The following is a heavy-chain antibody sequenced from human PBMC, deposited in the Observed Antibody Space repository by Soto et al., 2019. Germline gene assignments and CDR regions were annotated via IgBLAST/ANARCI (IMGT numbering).Heavy chain of an antibody. CDR1: GGSVSSGSYY. CDR2: IYYSGST. Sequence: QVQLQESGPGLVKPSETLSLTCTVSGGSVSSGSYYWSWIRQPPGKGLEWIGYIYYSGSTNYNPSLKSRVTITVETSKNQFSLKLSSVTAADTAVYYCAREPKNFWSGYPFDPWGQGTLVTVSS. CDR3: AREPKNFWSGYPFDP. V-gene: IGHV4-61*01. J-gene: IGHJ5*02. D-gene: IGHD3-3*01.